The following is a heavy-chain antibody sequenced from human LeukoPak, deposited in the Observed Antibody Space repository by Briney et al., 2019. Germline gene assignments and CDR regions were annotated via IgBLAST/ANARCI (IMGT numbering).Heavy chain of an antibody. J-gene: IGHJ4*02. V-gene: IGHV3-7*04. CDR1: GFIFSSYS. CDR2: IIEERTKK. D-gene: IGHD2/OR15-2a*01. CDR3: ARNMGDY. Sequence: GGSLRLSCAASGFIFSSYSVTWVRQAPGKGLEWVANIIEERTKKNYVDSVKGRFTISRDNAKNSLYLQMNSLRAEDAAVYYCARNMGDYWGQGTLVTVSS.